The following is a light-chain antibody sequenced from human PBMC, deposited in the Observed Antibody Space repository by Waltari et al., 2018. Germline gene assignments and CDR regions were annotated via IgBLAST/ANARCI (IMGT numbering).Light chain of an antibody. CDR3: STYTTSSALL. Sequence: QSALTQPASVSGSPGPSIPISCTGTSSDVGGYSFVTWYQQHPGKAPKLMIYDVSKRPSGISNRFSGSKSGNTASLTISGLQTEDEADYFCSTYTTSSALLFGGGTRLTVL. V-gene: IGLV2-14*03. CDR2: DVS. J-gene: IGLJ3*02. CDR1: SSDVGGYSF.